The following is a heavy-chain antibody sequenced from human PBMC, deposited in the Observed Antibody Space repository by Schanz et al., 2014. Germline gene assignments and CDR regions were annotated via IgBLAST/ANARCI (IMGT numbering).Heavy chain of an antibody. CDR2: VIPMLGIT. CDR1: GYIFSSYA. CDR3: ARDRQNIASPATGFDS. J-gene: IGHJ4*02. D-gene: IGHD6-13*01. Sequence: QLVQSGSEFRKPGASVKVSCKASGYIFSSYAIHWVRQAPGQGLEWMGGVIPMLGITNYAERFQGRVTITADTSTAYMELSSLRSDDTALYYCARDRQNIASPATGFDSWGQGTLVTVSS. V-gene: IGHV1-69*10.